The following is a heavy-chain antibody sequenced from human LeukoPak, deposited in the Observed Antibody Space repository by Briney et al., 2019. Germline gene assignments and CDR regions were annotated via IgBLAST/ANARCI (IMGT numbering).Heavy chain of an antibody. J-gene: IGHJ4*02. CDR3: ARASVVTD. CDR2: ISASGGST. V-gene: IGHV3-23*01. CDR1: GFTFSSYG. D-gene: IGHD2-21*02. Sequence: GGTLRLSCAASGFTFSSYGMSWVRQAPGKGLEWVSAISASGGSTYYADSVKGRFTISRDNAKNSLYLQMNSLRAEDTAVYYCARASVVTDWGQGTLVTVSS.